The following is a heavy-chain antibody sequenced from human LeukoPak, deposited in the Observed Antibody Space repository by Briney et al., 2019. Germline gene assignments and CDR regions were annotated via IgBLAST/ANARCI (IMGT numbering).Heavy chain of an antibody. CDR1: GYTFTSYG. J-gene: IGHJ6*03. CDR3: ARGFTDCSSTSCYTKYYYYYYMDV. CDR2: ISAYNGNT. V-gene: IGHV1-18*01. D-gene: IGHD2-2*02. Sequence: ASVKVSCKASGYTFTSYGISWVRQAPGQGLEWMGWISAYNGNTNYAQKLQGRVTMTTDTSTSTAYMELRSLRSDDTAVYYCARGFTDCSSTSCYTKYYYYYYMDVWGKGTTVIVSS.